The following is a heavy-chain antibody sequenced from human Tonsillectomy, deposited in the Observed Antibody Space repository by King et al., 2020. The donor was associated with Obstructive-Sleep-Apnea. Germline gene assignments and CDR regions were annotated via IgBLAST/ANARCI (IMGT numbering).Heavy chain of an antibody. Sequence: VQLVESGGTLVQPGGSLRISCSASGFTFKSYAMHWVRQAPGKGLEYISTISGDGDNTFYADSLTGRFTFSRDNSKNTLFLQISSLRTDDTALYYCVKDGPTVGAGYFEYWGQGTLVTVSS. J-gene: IGHJ4*02. V-gene: IGHV3-64D*06. CDR1: GFTFKSYA. CDR3: VKDGPTVGAGYFEY. D-gene: IGHD1-26*01. CDR2: ISGDGDNT.